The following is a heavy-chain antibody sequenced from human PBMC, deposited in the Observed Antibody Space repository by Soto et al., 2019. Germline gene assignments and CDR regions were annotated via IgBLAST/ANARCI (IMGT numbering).Heavy chain of an antibody. V-gene: IGHV3-23*01. CDR2: ISGSGGST. D-gene: IGHD2-2*01. Sequence: LRLSCAASGFTFSSYAMSWVRQAPGKGLEWVSAISGSGGSTYYADSVKGRFTISRDNSKNTLYLQMNSLRAEDTAVYYCAKVDCSSTSCRYYYYGMDVWGQGTTVTVSS. CDR3: AKVDCSSTSCRYYYYGMDV. CDR1: GFTFSSYA. J-gene: IGHJ6*02.